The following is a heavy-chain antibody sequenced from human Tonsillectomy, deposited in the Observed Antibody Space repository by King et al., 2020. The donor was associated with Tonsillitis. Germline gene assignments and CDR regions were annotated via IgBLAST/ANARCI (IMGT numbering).Heavy chain of an antibody. V-gene: IGHV4-34*01. J-gene: IGHJ4*02. Sequence: VQLQQWGAGLLKPSETLSLTCAVYVGSFSDYYWTWIRQAPGKGLEWIGEINHSGTTNFNPSLKRRVSISVDTSKKQFSLNLRYVTAADTAVYYCARYEYIRSSIFDYWGQGTLVTVSS. CDR1: VGSFSDYY. D-gene: IGHD6-6*01. CDR3: ARYEYIRSSIFDY. CDR2: INHSGTT.